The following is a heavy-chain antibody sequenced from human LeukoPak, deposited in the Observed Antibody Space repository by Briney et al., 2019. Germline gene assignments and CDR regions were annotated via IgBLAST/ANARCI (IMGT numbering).Heavy chain of an antibody. V-gene: IGHV4-59*08. Sequence: PSETLSLTCTVSGGSISSYYWSWIRQPPGKGLEWIGYIYYSGSTNYKPSLKSRVTISVDTSKNQFSLKLSSVTAADTAVYYCARLWDLADAFDIWGQGTMVTVSS. J-gene: IGHJ3*02. CDR2: IYYSGST. D-gene: IGHD3-16*01. CDR3: ARLWDLADAFDI. CDR1: GGSISSYY.